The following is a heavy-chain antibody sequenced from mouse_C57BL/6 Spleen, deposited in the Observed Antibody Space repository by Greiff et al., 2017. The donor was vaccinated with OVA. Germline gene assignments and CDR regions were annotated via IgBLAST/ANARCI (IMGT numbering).Heavy chain of an antibody. J-gene: IGHJ4*01. CDR3: ARHGSSGYDARDY. CDR1: GFTFSSYG. Sequence: EVKVVESGGDLVKPGGSLKLSCAASGFTFSSYGMSWVRQTPDKRLEWVATISSGGSYTYYPDSVKGRFTISRDNAKNTLYLQMSSLKSEDTAMYYCARHGSSGYDARDYWGQGTSVTVSS. D-gene: IGHD3-2*02. CDR2: ISSGGSYT. V-gene: IGHV5-6*01.